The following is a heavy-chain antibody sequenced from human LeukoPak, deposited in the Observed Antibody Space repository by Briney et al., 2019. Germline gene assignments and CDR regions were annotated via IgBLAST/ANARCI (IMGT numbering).Heavy chain of an antibody. J-gene: IGHJ4*02. Sequence: GGSLRLSCAASGFTFSSFAMSWVRQAPGKGLEWVSAISGSGGSTYYADSVKGRFTISRDNSKNTLYLQMNSLRAEDTAVYYCAKKDLQYSSGWFDYWGQGTLVTVSS. V-gene: IGHV3-23*01. CDR2: ISGSGGST. D-gene: IGHD6-19*01. CDR3: AKKDLQYSSGWFDY. CDR1: GFTFSSFA.